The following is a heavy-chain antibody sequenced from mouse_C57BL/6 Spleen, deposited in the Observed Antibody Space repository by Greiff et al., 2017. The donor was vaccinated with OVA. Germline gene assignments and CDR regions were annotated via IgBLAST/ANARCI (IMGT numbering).Heavy chain of an antibody. CDR3: ARGEFITTVVAPSDV. CDR2: ILPGGGST. CDR1: GYTFTGYW. D-gene: IGHD1-1*01. V-gene: IGHV1-9*01. Sequence: QVQLKQSGAELMKPGASVKLSCKATGYTFTGYWIEWVKQRPGHGLEWIGEILPGGGSTNYNEKFKGKATFTADTSSNTAYMQLSSLTTEDSAIYYCARGEFITTVVAPSDVWGTGTTVTVSS. J-gene: IGHJ1*03.